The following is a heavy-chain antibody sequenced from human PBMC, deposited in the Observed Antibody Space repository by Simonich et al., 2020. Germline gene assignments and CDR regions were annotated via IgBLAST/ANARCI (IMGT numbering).Heavy chain of an antibody. CDR2: INPNSVGT. CDR3: ARDPVVPAAIRNAFDI. CDR1: GYTFTGYY. J-gene: IGHJ3*02. D-gene: IGHD2-2*01. Sequence: QVQLVQSGAEVKKPGASVKVSCKASGYTFTGYYMHWVRQAPGQGLEGMGWINPNSVGTNYAQKFQGRVTMTRDTSISTAYMELSRLRSDDTAVYYCARDPVVPAAIRNAFDIWGQGTRVTVSS. V-gene: IGHV1-2*02.